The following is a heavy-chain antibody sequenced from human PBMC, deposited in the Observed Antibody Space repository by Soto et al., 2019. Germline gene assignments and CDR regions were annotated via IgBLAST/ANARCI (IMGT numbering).Heavy chain of an antibody. Sequence: PSETLSLTCTVSGGSIISYYCSCIRQPPGKGLEWIVYIYYSGSTNYNPSLKSRVTISVDTSKNQFSLKLSSVTVADTAVYYCARSWGYDYVWGSYTKHPLGPWGQGTLVTVSS. J-gene: IGHJ5*02. CDR3: ARSWGYDYVWGSYTKHPLGP. V-gene: IGHV4-59*01. CDR2: IYYSGST. D-gene: IGHD3-16*01. CDR1: GGSIISYY.